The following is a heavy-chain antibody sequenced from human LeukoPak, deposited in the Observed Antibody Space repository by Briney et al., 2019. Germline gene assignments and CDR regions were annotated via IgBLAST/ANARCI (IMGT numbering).Heavy chain of an antibody. D-gene: IGHD2-2*01. CDR2: ISYSGST. CDR1: GGSISTYS. V-gene: IGHV4-59*01. CDR3: VRGYQLLPDAFDI. Sequence: WETLSLTCTVSGGSISTYSWIYIRQPPGKGLEWIGNISYSGSTKYNPSLKSRVTISLDTSKNQFSLKLSSVTAADTAVYYCVRGYQLLPDAFDIWGQGTMVTVSS. J-gene: IGHJ3*02.